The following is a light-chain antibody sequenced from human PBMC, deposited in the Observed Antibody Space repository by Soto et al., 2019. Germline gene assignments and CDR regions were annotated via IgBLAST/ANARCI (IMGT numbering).Light chain of an antibody. CDR2: GAS. CDR3: QHFGSSRGT. Sequence: EIVWTQSPGTLSLSPGERATLSCRASQSVDSSYLAWYHQRPGQAPRLLIYGASSRATGIPDRFSGSGSGTDFTLTISRLEPEDLAVYYCQHFGSSRGTFGQGTKVESK. CDR1: QSVDSSY. J-gene: IGKJ1*01. V-gene: IGKV3-20*01.